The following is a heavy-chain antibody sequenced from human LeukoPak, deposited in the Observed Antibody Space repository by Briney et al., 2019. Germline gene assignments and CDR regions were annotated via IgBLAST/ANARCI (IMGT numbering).Heavy chain of an antibody. J-gene: IGHJ4*02. V-gene: IGHV1-69*04. CDR1: GGTFSSYA. CDR3: ARAGGIVGAVLDY. D-gene: IGHD1-26*01. Sequence: ASVKVSWKASGGTFSSYAISWVRQAPGQGLEWMGRIIPILGIANYAQKFQGRVTITADKSTSTAYMELSSLRSEDTAVYYCARAGGIVGAVLDYWGQGTLVTVSS. CDR2: IIPILGIA.